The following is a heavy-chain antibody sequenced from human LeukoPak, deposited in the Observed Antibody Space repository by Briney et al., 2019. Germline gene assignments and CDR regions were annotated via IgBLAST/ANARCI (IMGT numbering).Heavy chain of an antibody. CDR2: IYYSGST. J-gene: IGHJ6*02. CDR3: ARVEALYYNYAMDV. Sequence: SETLSLTCTVSGGSISSYYWSWIRQPPGKGLEWIGYIYYSGSTNYNPSLKSRVTISVDTSKNQFSLKLSSVTAADTAVYYCARVEALYYNYAMDVWGQGTTVTVSS. V-gene: IGHV4-59*12. CDR1: GGSISSYY.